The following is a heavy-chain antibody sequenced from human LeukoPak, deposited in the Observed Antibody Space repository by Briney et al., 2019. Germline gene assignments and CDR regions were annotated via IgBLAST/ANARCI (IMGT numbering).Heavy chain of an antibody. CDR2: IIPTFGTA. CDR1: GGTFSSYV. CDR3: ARDRLAARYYYYSYMDV. Sequence: GASVKVSCKASGGTFSSYVISWVRQAPGQGLEWMGGIIPTFGTANYAQNFQGRVSITADKSTSTAYMELSSLRSEDTAVYYCARDRLAARYYYYSYMDVWGKGTTVTISS. V-gene: IGHV1-69*06. D-gene: IGHD6-6*01. J-gene: IGHJ6*03.